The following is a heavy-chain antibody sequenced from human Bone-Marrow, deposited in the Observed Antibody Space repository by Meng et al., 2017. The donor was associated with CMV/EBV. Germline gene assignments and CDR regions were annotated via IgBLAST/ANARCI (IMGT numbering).Heavy chain of an antibody. CDR2: FDPEDGET. J-gene: IGHJ4*02. CDR3: STSPITMVRGVILNY. D-gene: IGHD3-10*01. Sequence: ASLKVSCKVSGYTLTELSMHWVRQAPGKGLEWMGGFDPEDGETIYAQKFQGRVTMTEDTSTDTAYMELSSLRSEDTAVYYCSTSPITMVRGVILNYWGQGTLVTVSS. CDR1: GYTLTELS. V-gene: IGHV1-24*01.